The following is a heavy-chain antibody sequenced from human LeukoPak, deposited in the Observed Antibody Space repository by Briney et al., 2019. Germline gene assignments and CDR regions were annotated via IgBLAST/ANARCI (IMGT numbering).Heavy chain of an antibody. CDR2: ISSSSSYI. CDR1: GFTFSSSA. CDR3: AREGSGVAGHFDY. D-gene: IGHD6-19*01. V-gene: IGHV3-21*01. Sequence: GGSLRLSCAASGFTFSSSAMTWVRQAPGKGLEWVSSISSSSSYIYYANSVKGRFTISRDNAKNSLYLQMNSLRAEDTAVYYCAREGSGVAGHFDYWGQGTLVTVSS. J-gene: IGHJ4*02.